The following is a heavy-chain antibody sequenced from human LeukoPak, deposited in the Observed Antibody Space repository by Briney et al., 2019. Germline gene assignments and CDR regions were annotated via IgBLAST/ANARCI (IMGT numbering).Heavy chain of an antibody. J-gene: IGHJ4*02. V-gene: IGHV1-2*02. D-gene: IGHD3-16*01. CDR1: GYTFTDYN. CDR2: INPNSGGT. Sequence: ASVKVSCKASGYTFTDYNIHWVRQAPRQGLEWMGWINPNSGGTNYAQKFQGRVTMTGDTSISTAYMELSRLRSDDDTAVYYCAREAQGVKYYFDYWGQGTLVTVSS. CDR3: AREAQGVKYYFDY.